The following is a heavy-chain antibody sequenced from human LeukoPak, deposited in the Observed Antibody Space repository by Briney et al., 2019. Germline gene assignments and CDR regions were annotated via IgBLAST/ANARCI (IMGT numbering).Heavy chain of an antibody. D-gene: IGHD3-22*01. V-gene: IGHV4-34*01. CDR3: ARSYYCDSSGYYY. Sequence: SETLSLTCAVYGGSFSGYYWSWIRQPPGKGLEWIGEINHSGSTNYNPSLKSRVTISVDTSKNQFSLKLSSVTAADTAVYYCARSYYCDSSGYYYWGQGTLVTVSS. CDR1: GGSFSGYY. J-gene: IGHJ4*02. CDR2: INHSGST.